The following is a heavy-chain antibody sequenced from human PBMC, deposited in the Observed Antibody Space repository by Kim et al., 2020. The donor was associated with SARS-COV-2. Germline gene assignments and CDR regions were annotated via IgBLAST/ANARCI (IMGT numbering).Heavy chain of an antibody. V-gene: IGHV4-31*03. J-gene: IGHJ3*02. CDR3: RGGGDYVLTDAFDI. D-gene: IGHD4-17*01. CDR2: IYYSGST. Sequence: SETLSLTCTVSGGSISSGGYYWSWIRQHPGKGLEWIGYIYYSGSTYYNPSLKSRVTISVDTSKNQFSLKLSSVTAADTAVYYCRGGGDYVLTDAFDIWGQGTMVTVSS. CDR1: GGSISSGGYY.